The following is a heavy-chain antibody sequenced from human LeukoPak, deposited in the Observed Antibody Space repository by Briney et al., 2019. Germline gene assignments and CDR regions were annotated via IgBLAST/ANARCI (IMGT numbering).Heavy chain of an antibody. CDR2: ISSSGSTI. D-gene: IGHD3-3*01. Sequence: GGSLRLSCAASGFTFGSYEMNWVRQAPGKGLEWVSYISSSGSTIYYADSVKGRFTISRDNAKNSLYLQMNSLRAEDTAVYYCARDSYRVVPFDYWGQGTLVTVSS. J-gene: IGHJ4*02. CDR3: ARDSYRVVPFDY. V-gene: IGHV3-48*03. CDR1: GFTFGSYE.